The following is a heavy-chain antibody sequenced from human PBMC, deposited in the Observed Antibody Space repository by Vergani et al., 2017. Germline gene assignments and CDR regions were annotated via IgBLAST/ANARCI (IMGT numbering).Heavy chain of an antibody. CDR2: INWNGGST. D-gene: IGHD1-26*01. J-gene: IGHJ4*02. Sequence: EVQLVESGGGLVKPGGSLRLSCAASGFTFSNAWMSWVRQAPGKGLEWVSGINWNGGSTGYADSVKGRFTISRDNAKNSLYRQMNSLRAEDTALYHCAREVGATDYWGQGTLVTVSS. CDR3: AREVGATDY. CDR1: GFTFSNAW. V-gene: IGHV3-20*01.